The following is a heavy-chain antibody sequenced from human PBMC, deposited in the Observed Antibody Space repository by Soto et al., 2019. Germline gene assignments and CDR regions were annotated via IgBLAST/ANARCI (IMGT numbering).Heavy chain of an antibody. CDR2: ISAYNGNT. J-gene: IGHJ4*02. CDR1: GYTFTSYG. Sequence: ASVKVSCKASGYTFTSYGISWVRQAPGQGLEWMGWISAYNGNTNYAQNLQGRVTMTTDTSTTTAYMELRSLRSDDTAVYYCARSKYYYDSSGYYSDYWGQGTLVTSPQ. V-gene: IGHV1-18*01. D-gene: IGHD3-22*01. CDR3: ARSKYYYDSSGYYSDY.